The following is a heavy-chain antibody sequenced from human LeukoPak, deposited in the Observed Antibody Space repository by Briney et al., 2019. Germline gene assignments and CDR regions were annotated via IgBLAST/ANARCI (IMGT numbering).Heavy chain of an antibody. D-gene: IGHD3-3*01. CDR3: ARRGDDFWSGFDWYFDL. J-gene: IGHJ2*01. CDR2: IYYSGST. V-gene: IGHV4-59*01. Sequence: SGNLSLTCTVSGGSISSYYWSWIRQPPGKGLEWIGYIYYSGSTNYNPSLKSRVTISVDTSKNQFSLKLSSVTAADTAVYYCARRGDDFWSGFDWYFDLWGRGTLVTVSS. CDR1: GGSISSYY.